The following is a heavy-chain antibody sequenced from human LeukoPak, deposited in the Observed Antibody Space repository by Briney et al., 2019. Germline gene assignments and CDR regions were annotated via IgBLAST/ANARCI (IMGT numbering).Heavy chain of an antibody. CDR2: ISGSGGST. CDR1: GFTFSSYA. D-gene: IGHD3-3*01. Sequence: GGSLRLSCAASGFTFSSYAMSWVRQAPGKGLEWVSAISGSGGSTYYADSVKGRFTISRDNSKNTLYLQMNSLRAEDTAVYYCARDAGDDFWSGYYLDYFDYWGQGTLVTVSS. CDR3: ARDAGDDFWSGYYLDYFDY. V-gene: IGHV3-23*01. J-gene: IGHJ4*02.